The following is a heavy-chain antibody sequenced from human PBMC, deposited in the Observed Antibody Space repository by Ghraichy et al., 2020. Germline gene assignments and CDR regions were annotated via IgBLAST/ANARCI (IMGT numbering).Heavy chain of an antibody. CDR1: GFTFSTYS. Sequence: GGSPRLSCVGSGFTFSTYSMNWVRQSPGKGLEWVAYITSSSRTKSYADSVTGRFTISRDNGQNSLYLQMNSLRDEDTAVYYCARGSTVVRFFYYAGMDVWGQGTTVTVSS. J-gene: IGHJ6*02. D-gene: IGHD4-23*01. CDR3: ARGSTVVRFFYYAGMDV. CDR2: ITSSSRTK. V-gene: IGHV3-48*02.